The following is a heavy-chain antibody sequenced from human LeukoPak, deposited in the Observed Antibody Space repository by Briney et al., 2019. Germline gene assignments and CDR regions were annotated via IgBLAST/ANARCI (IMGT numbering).Heavy chain of an antibody. V-gene: IGHV1-69*06. CDR1: GYPFPSYG. Sequence: GPSVSVPCKASGYPFPSYGIGGVRQPPGKGFEGMGGIIPIFGTANYAQKFQGRVTITADKSTSTAYMELSSLRSEDTAVYYCATRVTTTNYNWFDPWGQGTLVTVSS. CDR2: IIPIFGTA. J-gene: IGHJ5*02. D-gene: IGHD4-11*01. CDR3: ATRVTTTNYNWFDP.